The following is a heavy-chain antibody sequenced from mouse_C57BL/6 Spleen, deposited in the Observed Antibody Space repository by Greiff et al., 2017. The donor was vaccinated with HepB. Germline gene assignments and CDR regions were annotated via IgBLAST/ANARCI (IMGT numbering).Heavy chain of an antibody. CDR1: GYAFSSSW. CDR3: ANYYGSRGGFDY. D-gene: IGHD1-1*01. V-gene: IGHV1-82*01. Sequence: LVESGPELVKPGASVKISCKASGYAFSSSWMNWVKQRPGKGLEWIGRIYPGDGDTNYNGKFKGKATLTADKSSSTAYMQLSSLTSEDSAVYFCANYYGSRGGFDYWGQGTTLTVSS. CDR2: IYPGDGDT. J-gene: IGHJ2*01.